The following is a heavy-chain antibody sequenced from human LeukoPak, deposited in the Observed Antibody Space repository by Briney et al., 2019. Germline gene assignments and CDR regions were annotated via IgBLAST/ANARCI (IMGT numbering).Heavy chain of an antibody. CDR1: GGSFSGYY. D-gene: IGHD3-22*01. V-gene: IGHV4-34*01. J-gene: IGHJ5*02. Sequence: SETLSLTCAVYGGSFSGYYWSWIRQPPGKGLEWLGEINHSGSTNYNPSLKSRVTISVDTSKNQFSLKLSSVTAADTAVYYCARGRSGNNHYYQSNRGGNNWFDPWGQGTLVSVSS. CDR2: INHSGST. CDR3: ARGRSGNNHYYQSNRGGNNWFDP.